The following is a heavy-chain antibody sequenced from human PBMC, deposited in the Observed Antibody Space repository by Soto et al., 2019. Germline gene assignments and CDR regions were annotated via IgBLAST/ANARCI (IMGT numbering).Heavy chain of an antibody. D-gene: IGHD1-1*01. Sequence: QITLKESGPTRVKPTQTLTLTCSFSGFSLSSNGVGVGWIRQPPGRALERLALIYWDDDKRYSPSLKSRLTITKDTSKNQVVLTMTNMVPVDTATYYCAHRAGLQGNWNGGYFDYWGQGALVTVSS. CDR2: IYWDDDK. J-gene: IGHJ4*02. CDR3: AHRAGLQGNWNGGYFDY. V-gene: IGHV2-5*02. CDR1: GFSLSSNGVG.